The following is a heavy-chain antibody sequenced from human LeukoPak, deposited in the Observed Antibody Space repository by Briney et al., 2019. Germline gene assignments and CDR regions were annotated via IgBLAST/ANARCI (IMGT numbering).Heavy chain of an antibody. CDR3: ARERPYNWNYFDYYYYGMDV. V-gene: IGHV3-11*01. CDR1: GFTFSDYY. J-gene: IGHJ6*02. Sequence: GGSLRLSCAASGFTFSDYYMSWIRQAPGKGLEWVPYISSSGSTIYYADSVKGRFTISRDNAKNSLYLQMNSLRAEDTAVYYCARERPYNWNYFDYYYYGMDVWGQGTTVTVSS. CDR2: ISSSGSTI. D-gene: IGHD1-7*01.